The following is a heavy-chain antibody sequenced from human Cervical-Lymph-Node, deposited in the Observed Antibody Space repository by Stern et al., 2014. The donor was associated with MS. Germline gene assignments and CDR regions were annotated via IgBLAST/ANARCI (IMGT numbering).Heavy chain of an antibody. J-gene: IGHJ4*02. CDR3: ARDPSRFGDNGYLDF. CDR1: GFTFSSFA. V-gene: IGHV3-30-3*01. CDR2: ISHDGTNK. D-gene: IGHD3-10*01. Sequence: VQLLESGGGLVQPGKSLRLSCAASGFTFSSFAMHWVRQAPGQGLQWLAVISHDGTNKYYAASVKGRFTSSRDKSNNAVYLQISSLRLDDTAVYFCARDPSRFGDNGYLDFWGQGTLVTVSS.